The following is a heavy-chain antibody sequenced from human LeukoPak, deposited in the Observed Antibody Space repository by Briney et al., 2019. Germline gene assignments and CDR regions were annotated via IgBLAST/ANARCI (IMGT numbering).Heavy chain of an antibody. D-gene: IGHD2-2*01. CDR3: AKDQGQAVVPRRFDY. J-gene: IGHJ4*02. Sequence: HPGGSLRLSCAASGFMFSNFAMSWVRQAPGKGLEWVSTIYYSGGNTYSADSVKGRFTISRDNAKNTLYLQMNGLRAEDTAVYYCAKDQGQAVVPRRFDYWGQGTLVTVSS. CDR2: IYYSGGNT. V-gene: IGHV3-23*01. CDR1: GFMFSNFA.